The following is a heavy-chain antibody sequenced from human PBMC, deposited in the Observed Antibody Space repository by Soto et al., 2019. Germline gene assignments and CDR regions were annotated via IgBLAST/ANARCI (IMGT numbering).Heavy chain of an antibody. Sequence: QVQLVESGGGVVQPGRSLRLSCAASGFTFSSYGMHWVRQAPGKGLEWVAVISYDGSNKYYEDSVKGRFTISRDNSKNTLYLQMNSLRAEDTAVYYCAKGHYVWGSYRDYFDYWGQGTLVTVSS. V-gene: IGHV3-30*18. CDR2: ISYDGSNK. D-gene: IGHD3-16*02. J-gene: IGHJ4*02. CDR3: AKGHYVWGSYRDYFDY. CDR1: GFTFSSYG.